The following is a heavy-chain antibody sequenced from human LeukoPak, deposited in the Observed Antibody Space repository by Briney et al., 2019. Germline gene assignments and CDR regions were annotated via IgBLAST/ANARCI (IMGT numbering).Heavy chain of an antibody. J-gene: IGHJ6*03. CDR3: AKDGGNYEDAGGSYLMRSYMDV. Sequence: GGSLRLSCEVSIVSASGVTFSTYWMHCVRQAPGKGLVWVARINYDGSSTRYSDSVRGRFTISRDNDKNTLFLQMNSLRADNTAVYYCAKDGGNYEDAGGSYLMRSYMDVWGKGTTVTVSS. CDR2: INYDGSST. V-gene: IGHV3-74*01. D-gene: IGHD3-3*01. CDR1: GVTFSTYW.